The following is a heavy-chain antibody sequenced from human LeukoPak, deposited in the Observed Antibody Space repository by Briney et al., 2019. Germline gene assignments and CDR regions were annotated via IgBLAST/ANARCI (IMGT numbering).Heavy chain of an antibody. V-gene: IGHV1-69*04. CDR2: IIPILGIA. CDR3: ARAQDCRDGRGAFDI. CDR1: GGTFSSYA. D-gene: IGHD5-24*01. J-gene: IGHJ3*02. Sequence: SVKVSCKASGGTFSSYAISWVRQAPGQGLEWMGRIIPILGIANYAQKFQGRVTITADKSTSTAYMELSSLRSEDTAVYYCARAQDCRDGRGAFDIWGQGTMVTVSS.